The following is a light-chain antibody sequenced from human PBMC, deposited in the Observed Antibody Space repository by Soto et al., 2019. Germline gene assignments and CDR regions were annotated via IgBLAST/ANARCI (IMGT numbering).Light chain of an antibody. Sequence: EIVLTQSPGTLSLSPGERATLSCRASQSVSSTYLAWYQQKPGQAPRLLIYGASNRATGIPDRFSGSGSVTDFTLTISRLEPEDFAVNYCQQYGSSPVTFGQGTKLEIK. J-gene: IGKJ2*01. CDR2: GAS. CDR3: QQYGSSPVT. CDR1: QSVSSTY. V-gene: IGKV3-20*01.